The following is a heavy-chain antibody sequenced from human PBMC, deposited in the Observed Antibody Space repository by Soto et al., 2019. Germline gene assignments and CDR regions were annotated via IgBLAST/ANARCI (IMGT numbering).Heavy chain of an antibody. CDR1: GFTFSAHY. Sequence: EVQLVESGGGLVQPGGSLRLSCAASGFTFSAHYMDWVRQAPGKGLEWVGRIKNKANSYTTEYAASVEGRLTISREDSQNSLYLKMNSLKTEDTAVYYCARVSLVGPSGGRYFDYWGQGSQVAVSS. CDR2: IKNKANSYTT. J-gene: IGHJ4*02. CDR3: ARVSLVGPSGGRYFDY. V-gene: IGHV3-72*01. D-gene: IGHD1-26*01.